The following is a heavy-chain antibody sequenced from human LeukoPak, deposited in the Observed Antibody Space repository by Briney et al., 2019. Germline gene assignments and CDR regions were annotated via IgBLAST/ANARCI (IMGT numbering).Heavy chain of an antibody. Sequence: PGGSLRLSCAASGFTFSSYGMSWVRQAPGKGLEWVSYISSSGSTIYYADSVKGRFTISRDNAKNSLYLQMNSLRAEDTAVYYCARDVRWELKPMDVWGKGTTVTISS. J-gene: IGHJ6*03. V-gene: IGHV3-48*04. CDR2: ISSSGSTI. D-gene: IGHD1-26*01. CDR3: ARDVRWELKPMDV. CDR1: GFTFSSYG.